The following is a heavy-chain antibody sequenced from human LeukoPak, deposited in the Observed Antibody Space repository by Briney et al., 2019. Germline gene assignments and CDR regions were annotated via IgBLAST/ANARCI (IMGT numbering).Heavy chain of an antibody. Sequence: GGSLRLSCAASGFTFDDYGMSWVRQAPGKGLEWVFGINWNGDRTGYADSVRGRFTISRDNAKNSLYLQMNSLRAEDTALYYCARKGYYGSGTYLDYWGQGTLVTVSS. J-gene: IGHJ4*02. D-gene: IGHD3-10*01. V-gene: IGHV3-20*04. CDR2: INWNGDRT. CDR1: GFTFDDYG. CDR3: ARKGYYGSGTYLDY.